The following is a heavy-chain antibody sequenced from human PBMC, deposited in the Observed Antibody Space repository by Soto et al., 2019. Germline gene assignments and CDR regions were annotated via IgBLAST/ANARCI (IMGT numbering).Heavy chain of an antibody. D-gene: IGHD3-16*01. V-gene: IGHV3-30-3*01. CDR1: GFTFSSYA. CDR2: ISYDGSNK. J-gene: IGHJ4*02. Sequence: QVPLVESGGGVVQPGRSLRLSCAASGFTFSSYAMHWVRQAPGKGMEWVAVISYDGSNKYYADSVKGRFTISRDNSKNTLYLQINSLRAEDTAVYYCAREGLGFDYWGQGTLVTVSS. CDR3: AREGLGFDY.